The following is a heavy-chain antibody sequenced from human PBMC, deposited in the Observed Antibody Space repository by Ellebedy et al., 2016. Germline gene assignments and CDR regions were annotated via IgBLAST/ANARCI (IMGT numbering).Heavy chain of an antibody. CDR2: ISSSSYI. J-gene: IGHJ6*02. CDR3: ARDPDSSSWYGSGMDV. D-gene: IGHD6-13*01. CDR1: GFTFSTFS. Sequence: GGSLRLSCAASGFTFSTFSMNWVRQAPGKGLEWVSSISSSSYIYYADSVKGRFTISRDNAKNSLYLQMNSLRAEDTAVYYCARDPDSSSWYGSGMDVWGQGTTVTVSS. V-gene: IGHV3-21*01.